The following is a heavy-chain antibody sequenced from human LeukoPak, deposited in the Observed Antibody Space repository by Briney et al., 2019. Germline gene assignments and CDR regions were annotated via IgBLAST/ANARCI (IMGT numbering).Heavy chain of an antibody. CDR2: IYSGGST. CDR3: ARDWDGCSSTSCQQGGYYYYYGMDV. CDR1: GFTVSSNY. D-gene: IGHD2-2*01. Sequence: GGSLRLSCAASGFTVSSNYMSWVRQAPGKGLEWVSVIYSGGSTYYADSVKGRFTISRDNSKNTLYLQMNSLRAEDTAVYYCARDWDGCSSTSCQQGGYYYYYGMDVWSQGTTVTVSS. J-gene: IGHJ6*02. V-gene: IGHV3-66*01.